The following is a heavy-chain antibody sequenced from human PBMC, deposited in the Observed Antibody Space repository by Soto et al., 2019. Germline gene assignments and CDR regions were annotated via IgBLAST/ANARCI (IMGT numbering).Heavy chain of an antibody. CDR3: AKATATGGGAFDI. Sequence: GGSLRLSCAASGFICSSYDMRWVRQAPGKGLEWVSTILVGGSTHYEDSVKGRFTISRDRSKNTVYLQMNSLTAGDTAVYYCAKATATGGGAFDICGQCTMVTVSS. CDR2: ILVGGST. CDR1: GFICSSYD. D-gene: IGHD2-8*02. J-gene: IGHJ3*02. V-gene: IGHV3-23*01.